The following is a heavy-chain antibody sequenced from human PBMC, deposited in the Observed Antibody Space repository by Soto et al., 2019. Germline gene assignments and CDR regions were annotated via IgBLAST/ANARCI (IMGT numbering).Heavy chain of an antibody. Sequence: QVQLQESGPGLVKPSQTLSLTCTVSGGSISSGDYYWSWIRQPPGKGLEWIGYIYHSGSNYYNPSIKSRVTISVDTSKSQFSLKLSSVTAADTAVYYCARERPDGARLAPWGQGTLVTVSS. D-gene: IGHD5-12*01. J-gene: IGHJ5*02. CDR1: GGSISSGDYY. CDR2: IYHSGSN. CDR3: ARERPDGARLAP. V-gene: IGHV4-30-4*01.